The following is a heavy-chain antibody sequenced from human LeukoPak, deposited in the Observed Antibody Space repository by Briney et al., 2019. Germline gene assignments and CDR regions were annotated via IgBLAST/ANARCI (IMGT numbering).Heavy chain of an antibody. J-gene: IGHJ4*02. Sequence: PGGSLRLSCAASGFTFSSYSMNWVRQAPGKGLEWVSSISSSSSYIYYADSVKGRFTTSRDNAKNSLYLQMNSLRAEDTAVYYCARSEAVALDYWGQGTLVTVSS. V-gene: IGHV3-21*01. CDR1: GFTFSSYS. CDR3: ARSEAVALDY. D-gene: IGHD6-19*01. CDR2: ISSSSSYI.